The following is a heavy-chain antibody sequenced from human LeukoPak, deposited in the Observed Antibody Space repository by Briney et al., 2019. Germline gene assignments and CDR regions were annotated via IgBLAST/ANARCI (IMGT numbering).Heavy chain of an antibody. V-gene: IGHV3-30*18. J-gene: IGHJ4*02. D-gene: IGHD2-15*01. CDR1: GFTFSSYG. CDR3: AKDNVGDCSGGSCYSGVYGYFDY. CDR2: ISYDGSNK. Sequence: QPGRSLRLSCAASGFTFSSYGMHWVCQAPGKGLEWVAVISYDGSNKYYADSVKGRFTISRDNSKNTLYLQMNSLRAEDTAVYYCAKDNVGDCSGGSCYSGVYGYFDYWGQGTLVTVSS.